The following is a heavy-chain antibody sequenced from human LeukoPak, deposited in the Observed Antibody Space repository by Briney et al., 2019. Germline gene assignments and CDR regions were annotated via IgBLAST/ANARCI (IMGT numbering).Heavy chain of an antibody. CDR2: IYYSGST. D-gene: IGHD2-2*01. J-gene: IGHJ2*01. Sequence: KTSGTLSLTCTVSGGSISSRYRSWLRQPPGKGLEWIGYIYYSGSTNYNPSLKSRVTISVDTSKNQFSLKLSSVTAADTAVYYCARAGYVPPDLWGRGTLVTVSS. CDR1: GGSISSRY. CDR3: ARAGYVPPDL. V-gene: IGHV4-59*11.